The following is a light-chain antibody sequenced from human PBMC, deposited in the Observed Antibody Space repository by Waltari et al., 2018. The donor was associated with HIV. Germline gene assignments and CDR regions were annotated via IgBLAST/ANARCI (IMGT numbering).Light chain of an antibody. V-gene: IGLV1-44*01. CDR3: AAWDDSLNGWV. CDR1: SSNIESNT. CDR2: SNT. J-gene: IGLJ3*02. Sequence: QSVLTQPSSASGTPGQRVAISCSGSSSNIESNTVNWYQHPPGTAPKLTFYSNTQRPSGVPDRISGSKSGTSASLAISGLQSEDEADYYCAAWDDSLNGWVFGGGTKLTVL.